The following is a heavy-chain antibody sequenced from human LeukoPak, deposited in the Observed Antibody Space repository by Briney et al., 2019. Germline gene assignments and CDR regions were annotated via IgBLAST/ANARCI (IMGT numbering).Heavy chain of an antibody. CDR1: GFTFSSYA. CDR2: INASGGST. J-gene: IGHJ4*02. V-gene: IGHV3-23*01. CDR3: AKDRLVGGSGSSGDFDY. Sequence: GGSLRLSCAASGFTFSSYAMSWVRQAPGKGLEWVSAINASGGSTYYAASVKGRFTISRDNSKNTLYLQMNSLRAEDTAVYYCAKDRLVGGSGSSGDFDYWGQGTLVTVSS. D-gene: IGHD3-10*01.